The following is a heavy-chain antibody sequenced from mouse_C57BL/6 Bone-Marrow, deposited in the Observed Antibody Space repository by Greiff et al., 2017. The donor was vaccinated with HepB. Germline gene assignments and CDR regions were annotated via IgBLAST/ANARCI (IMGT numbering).Heavy chain of an antibody. D-gene: IGHD2-12*01. CDR2: INPNNGGT. V-gene: IGHV1-26*01. J-gene: IGHJ3*01. Sequence: VQLKQSGPELVKPGASVKISCKASGYTFTDYYMNWVKQSHGKSLEWIGDINPNNGGTSYNQKFKGKATLTVDKSSSTAYMELRSLTSEDSAVYYCARSGDFYDVPFAYWGQGTLVTVSA. CDR3: ARSGDFYDVPFAY. CDR1: GYTFTDYY.